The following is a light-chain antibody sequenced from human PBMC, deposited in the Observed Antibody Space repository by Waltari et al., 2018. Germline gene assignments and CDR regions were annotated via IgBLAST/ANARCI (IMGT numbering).Light chain of an antibody. V-gene: IGLV2-14*01. CDR3: SSQSSNNVVL. J-gene: IGLJ2*01. Sequence: QSALTQPASVSGSPGQSVTIFCTGTSNDVGGYNSVSWYQEDPGQAPRFIIYDVSDRPSGVCERFSGSKSGNTAALTISGLQAEDEADYYCSSQSSNNVVLFGGGTKLTVL. CDR1: SNDVGGYNS. CDR2: DVS.